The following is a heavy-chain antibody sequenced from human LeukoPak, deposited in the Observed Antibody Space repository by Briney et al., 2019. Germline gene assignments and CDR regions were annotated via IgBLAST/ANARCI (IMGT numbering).Heavy chain of an antibody. V-gene: IGHV3-33*01. CDR2: IWYDGSKK. Sequence: GGSLRLSCAASGFTFSSYGMPWVRQAPGKGLEWVALIWYDGSKKYYADSVKGRFTISRDNSKNTLYLQMNSLRAEDTAVYYCARWTLTYYYDSSGYVDYWGQGTLVTVSS. CDR3: ARWTLTYYYDSSGYVDY. D-gene: IGHD3-22*01. J-gene: IGHJ4*02. CDR1: GFTFSSYG.